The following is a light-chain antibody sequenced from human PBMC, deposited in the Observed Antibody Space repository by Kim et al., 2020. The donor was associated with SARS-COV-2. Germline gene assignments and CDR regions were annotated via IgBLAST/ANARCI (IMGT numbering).Light chain of an antibody. Sequence: GQSITISCTGTSSDVGGYNYVSWYQQHPGRAPELVIYDVSKRPSGVSNRFSGSKSGNTASLTISGLQAEDEADYFCSSYTSSGTWVFGGGTQLTVL. CDR1: SSDVGGYNY. V-gene: IGLV2-14*04. CDR3: SSYTSSGTWV. J-gene: IGLJ3*02. CDR2: DVS.